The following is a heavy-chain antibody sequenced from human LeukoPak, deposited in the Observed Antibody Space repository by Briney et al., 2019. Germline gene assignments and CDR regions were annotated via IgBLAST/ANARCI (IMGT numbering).Heavy chain of an antibody. CDR2: ISGSGGST. D-gene: IGHD3-16*01. V-gene: IGHV3-23*01. CDR3: AKLASRYDWAPRGAFDI. Sequence: GGSLRLSCAASGFTFSSYGMSWVRQAPGKGLEWVSAISGSGGSTYYADSVKGRFTISRDNSKNTLYLQMNSLRAEDTAVYYCAKLASRYDWAPRGAFDIWGQGTMVTVPS. J-gene: IGHJ3*02. CDR1: GFTFSSYG.